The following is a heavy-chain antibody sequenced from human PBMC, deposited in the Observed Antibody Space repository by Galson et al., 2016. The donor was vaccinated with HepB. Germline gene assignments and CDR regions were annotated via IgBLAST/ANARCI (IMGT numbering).Heavy chain of an antibody. D-gene: IGHD3-3*01. CDR3: AKEPNYDFWSGHPFDY. Sequence: SLRLSCAASGFTFSSYALSWVRQAPGKGLEWVSVISGSGGTTYYADSVKGRFTLSRDNSKNALYLQMNSLRAEDTAVYYCAKEPNYDFWSGHPFDYWGQGTLVTVSS. CDR2: ISGSGGTT. J-gene: IGHJ4*02. V-gene: IGHV3-23*01. CDR1: GFTFSSYA.